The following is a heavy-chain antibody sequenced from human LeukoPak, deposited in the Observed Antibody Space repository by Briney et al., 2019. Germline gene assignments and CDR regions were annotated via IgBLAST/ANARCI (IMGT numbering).Heavy chain of an antibody. D-gene: IGHD5-18*01. Sequence: SGGSLRLSCAASGFTFSSYAMGWVRQAPGKGLEWVSAITASGGNTYYADSVKGRFTSSRDNSKNTLYLQVNSLRAEDTSVYYCAKGNGYSYGRYYFDYWGQGTLVTVSP. CDR2: ITASGGNT. CDR1: GFTFSSYA. V-gene: IGHV3-23*01. J-gene: IGHJ4*02. CDR3: AKGNGYSYGRYYFDY.